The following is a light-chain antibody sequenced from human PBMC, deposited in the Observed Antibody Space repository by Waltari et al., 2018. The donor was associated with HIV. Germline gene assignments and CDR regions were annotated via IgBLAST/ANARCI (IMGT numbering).Light chain of an antibody. CDR2: RNN. CDR1: SSNIGSNY. CDR3: AAWDDSLSGYV. V-gene: IGLV1-47*01. J-gene: IGLJ1*01. Sequence: QSVLTQPPSASGTPGQRVTISCSGSSSNIGSNYGYWYQQLPGTAPKLLIYRNNARPSGVPDRFSGSKSGTSASLAISGLRSEDEADYYCAAWDDSLSGYVFGTGTKVTVL.